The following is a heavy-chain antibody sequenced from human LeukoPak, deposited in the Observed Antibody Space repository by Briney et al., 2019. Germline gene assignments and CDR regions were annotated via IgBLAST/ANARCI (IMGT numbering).Heavy chain of an antibody. CDR1: GYTFTSYG. J-gene: IGHJ4*02. D-gene: IGHD2-2*01. CDR2: ISAYNGNT. CDR3: ARVACSSTSCYFDY. V-gene: IGHV1-18*01. Sequence: ASVKVSCKASGYTFTSYGISWVRQAPGQGLEWMGWISAYNGNTNYAQKLQGRVTVTTDTSTSTAYMELRSLRSDDTAVYYCARVACSSTSCYFDYWGQGTLVTVSS.